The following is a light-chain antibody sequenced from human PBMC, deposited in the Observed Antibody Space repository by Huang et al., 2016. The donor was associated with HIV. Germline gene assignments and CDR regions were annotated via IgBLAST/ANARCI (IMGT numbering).Light chain of an antibody. CDR2: AAS. CDR3: QQLNSYPT. CDR1: QDIRSY. J-gene: IGKJ4*01. Sequence: IQLTQSPSSLSASVGDRVTITCRASQDIRSYLAWYQQKPGKAPKLLIYAASTLQSGVPSRFSGSGSGTYFTLTISSLQPEDFATYYCQQLNSYPTFGGGTKVEIK. V-gene: IGKV1-9*01.